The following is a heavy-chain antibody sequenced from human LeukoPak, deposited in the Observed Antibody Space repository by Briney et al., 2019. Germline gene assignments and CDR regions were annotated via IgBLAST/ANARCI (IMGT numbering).Heavy chain of an antibody. CDR1: GFTVSSNY. J-gene: IGHJ6*03. D-gene: IGHD2-2*01. CDR2: LYSGGNT. Sequence: GGSLRLSCAVSGFTVSSNYMSWVRQAPGRGLEWVSVLYSGGNTYYADSVKGRFTISRDNSKNTLYLQMNSLRAEDTAVYYCARERRSWVVVVPAATRFRNYYYYMDVWGKGTTVTVSS. CDR3: ARERRSWVVVVPAATRFRNYYYYMDV. V-gene: IGHV3-53*01.